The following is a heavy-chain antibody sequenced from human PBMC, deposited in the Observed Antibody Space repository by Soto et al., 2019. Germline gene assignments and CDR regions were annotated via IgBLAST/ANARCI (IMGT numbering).Heavy chain of an antibody. CDR3: VGHYGGLEGFDI. CDR1: GLTFTKYS. V-gene: IGHV3-23*01. Sequence: GGSLRLSCAASGLTFTKYSMAWVRQAPEKGLEWVSGIIDSDGRTYYADSVKGRFTISRDNSKNTLFLQMNSLRVEDTAKYYCVGHYGGLEGFDIWGQGTMVTVSS. D-gene: IGHD4-17*01. J-gene: IGHJ3*02. CDR2: IIDSDGRT.